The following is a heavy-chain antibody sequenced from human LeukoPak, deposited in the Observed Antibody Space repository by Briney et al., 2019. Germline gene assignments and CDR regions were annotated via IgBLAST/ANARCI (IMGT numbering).Heavy chain of an antibody. D-gene: IGHD3-16*01. CDR2: INPEETGT. V-gene: IGHV3-74*01. Sequence: PGGSLRLSCVGSGFTFGTYWMHWVRQAPAKGLVWVSRINPEETGTNYADSVKGRFTISRDNAKNTLYLQMNSLGAEDTAVYYCARGGLEPVDYWGQGTLVTVSS. J-gene: IGHJ4*02. CDR1: GFTFGTYW. CDR3: ARGGLEPVDY.